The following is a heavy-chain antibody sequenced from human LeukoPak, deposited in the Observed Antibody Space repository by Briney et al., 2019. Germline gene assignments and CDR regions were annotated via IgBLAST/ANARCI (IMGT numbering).Heavy chain of an antibody. CDR1: KFMFTRYG. J-gene: IGHJ3*02. V-gene: IGHV3-33*01. CDR2: IWSDGSKQ. D-gene: IGHD3-10*01. CDR3: ARVLWFGEVLKGDAFDI. Sequence: GGSLRLSCVASKFMFTRYGMHWVRQAPGKGLEWLAVIWSDGSKQNYGDSVKGRFTISRDNSRNTLYLQMTSLRAEDTAVYYCARVLWFGEVLKGDAFDIWGQGTMVTVSS.